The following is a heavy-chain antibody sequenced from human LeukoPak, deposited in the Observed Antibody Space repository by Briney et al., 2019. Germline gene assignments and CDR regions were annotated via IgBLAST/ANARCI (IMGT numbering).Heavy chain of an antibody. D-gene: IGHD2/OR15-2a*01. V-gene: IGHV3-74*03. CDR3: AKDYFGSLEY. Sequence: GGSLSLSCAASGFAFSVSWMHWVRQAPGKGLVWVSVIKSDGGGKVYADSVKGRFTISRDNAKNTMYLQMNSLRDEDTAVYYCAKDYFGSLEYWGQGILVTVSS. CDR1: GFAFSVSW. J-gene: IGHJ4*02. CDR2: IKSDGGGK.